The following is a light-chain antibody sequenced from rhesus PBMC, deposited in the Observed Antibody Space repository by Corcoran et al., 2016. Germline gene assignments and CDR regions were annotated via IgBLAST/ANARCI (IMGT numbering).Light chain of an antibody. CDR1: QSVSSN. V-gene: IGKV3-35*01. CDR3: RHYHNWLT. CDR2: HGS. J-gene: IGKJ4*01. Sequence: EILLTQSPATLSLSPGERVTLSCRASQSVSSNLAWYAQKPGQSPRLLIHHGSNRATGVPDRFSGSGSGTDFTLTIPSLEAEDLGVYYCRHYHNWLTFGGGTRV.